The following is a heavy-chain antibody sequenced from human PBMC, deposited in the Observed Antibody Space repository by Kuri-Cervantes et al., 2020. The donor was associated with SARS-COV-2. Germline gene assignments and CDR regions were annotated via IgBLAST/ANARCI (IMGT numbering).Heavy chain of an antibody. Sequence: GGSLRLSCAASGFTFSSYAMSWVRQAPGKGLEWVSAISGSGGSTYYADSVKGRFTISRDNSKNTLYLQMNSLRAEDTAVYYCAKDRVPAAIQYYYYGMDVWGQGTMVTVSS. CDR1: GFTFSSYA. J-gene: IGHJ6*02. V-gene: IGHV3-23*01. CDR3: AKDRVPAAIQYYYYGMDV. D-gene: IGHD2-2*02. CDR2: ISGSGGST.